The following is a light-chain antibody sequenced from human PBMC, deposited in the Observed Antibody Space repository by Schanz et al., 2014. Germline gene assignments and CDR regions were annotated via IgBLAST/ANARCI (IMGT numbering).Light chain of an antibody. CDR3: QTWGTGMV. J-gene: IGLJ2*01. V-gene: IGLV4-69*01. CDR1: GGRSDYA. Sequence: QLGLTRSPSVSASLGASVKLTCNLRGGRSDYAIVWHQQKPEKGPRFLMKFNTDGSQTKGDGMPDRFSGSVSGADYYLTISNLQSGDEADYYCQTWGTGMVFGGGTKLTVL. CDR2: FNTDGSQ.